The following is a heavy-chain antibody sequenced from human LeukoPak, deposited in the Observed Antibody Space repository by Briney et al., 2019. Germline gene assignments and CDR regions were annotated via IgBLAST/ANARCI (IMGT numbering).Heavy chain of an antibody. J-gene: IGHJ4*02. Sequence: SQTLSLTCTVAGGSISSGSYYWSWILQPAGKGLEWIGRIYTSGSTHYNPSLKSRVTISVDTYKNQFSLKLGSVTAADTAVYYCAREFGYAVTSLDYWGQGTLVTVSS. CDR1: GGSISSGSYY. D-gene: IGHD4-17*01. CDR2: IYTSGST. CDR3: AREFGYAVTSLDY. V-gene: IGHV4-61*02.